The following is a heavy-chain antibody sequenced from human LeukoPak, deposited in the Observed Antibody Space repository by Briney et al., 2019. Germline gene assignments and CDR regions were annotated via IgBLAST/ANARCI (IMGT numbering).Heavy chain of an antibody. CDR2: IYSDNT. D-gene: IGHD4/OR15-4a*01. CDR3: ARRAGAYSHPYDY. V-gene: IGHV3-53*01. CDR1: GFSFDDYG. Sequence: GGSLRLSCAASGFSFDDYGMSWVRQAPGKGLEWVSFIYSDNTHYSDSVKGRFTISRDNSKNTLYLQMNSLRAEDTAVYYCARRAGAYSHPYDYWGQGTLVTVSS. J-gene: IGHJ4*02.